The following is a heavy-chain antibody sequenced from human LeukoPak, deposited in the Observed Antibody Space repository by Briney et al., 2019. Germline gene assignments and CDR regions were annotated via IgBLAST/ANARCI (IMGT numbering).Heavy chain of an antibody. V-gene: IGHV3-21*04. J-gene: IGHJ4*03. D-gene: IGHD4-17*01. Sequence: GGSLRLSCAASGFTFSSYSMNWVRQAPGKGLEWVSSISSSSSYIYYADSVKGRFIISRDSSENMLYLQMSSLGADDTALYYCAKGGLRSTPLDYWGQGTLVTVSS. CDR1: GFTFSSYS. CDR2: ISSSSSYI. CDR3: AKGGLRSTPLDY.